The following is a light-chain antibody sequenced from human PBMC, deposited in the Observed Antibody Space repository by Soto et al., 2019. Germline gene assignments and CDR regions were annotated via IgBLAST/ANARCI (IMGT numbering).Light chain of an antibody. CDR1: SSNVGSYKL. Sequence: QSVLTQPASVSGSPGQSITISCTGTSSNVGSYKLVSWYQQHPGKAPKLMIFEVNKRPSGGSNRFSGSKSGHTGSLTISGLKGEDEADYYCCSSGGSPTYVFGTGTKVTVL. CDR3: CSSGGSPTYV. V-gene: IGLV2-23*02. CDR2: EVN. J-gene: IGLJ1*01.